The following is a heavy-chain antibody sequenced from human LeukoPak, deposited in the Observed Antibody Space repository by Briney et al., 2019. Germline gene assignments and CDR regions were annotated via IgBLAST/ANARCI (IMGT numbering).Heavy chain of an antibody. CDR2: INTDGGST. D-gene: IGHD4-11*01. CDR3: ARHVDSNLGRGFYYFDY. CDR1: GFTFGSYW. V-gene: IGHV3-74*01. Sequence: GGSLRLSCAASGFTFGSYWMHWVRQAPGKGLVWVSRINTDGGSTTYADSVKGRFTISRDNAKNTLYLQMNSLRAEDTAVYYCARHVDSNLGRGFYYFDYWGQGTLVTVSS. J-gene: IGHJ4*02.